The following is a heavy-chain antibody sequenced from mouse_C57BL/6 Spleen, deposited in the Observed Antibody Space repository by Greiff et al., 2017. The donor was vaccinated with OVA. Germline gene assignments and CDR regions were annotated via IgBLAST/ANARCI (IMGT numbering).Heavy chain of an antibody. CDR2: IYPGSGST. V-gene: IGHV1-55*01. CDR1: GYTFTSYW. CDR3: ARYAYYSNYWYFDV. D-gene: IGHD2-5*01. Sequence: QVQLQQPGAELVKPGASVKMSCKASGYTFTSYWITWVKQRPGQGLVWIGDIYPGSGSTNYNEKLKNKATLTVEKSSSTAYMQLSSLTSEDSAVYYCARYAYYSNYWYFDVWGTGTTVTVAT. J-gene: IGHJ1*03.